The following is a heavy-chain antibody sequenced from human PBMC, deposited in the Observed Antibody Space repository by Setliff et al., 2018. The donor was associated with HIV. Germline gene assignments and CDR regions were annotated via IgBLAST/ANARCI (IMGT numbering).Heavy chain of an antibody. D-gene: IGHD3-10*01. CDR3: TGPRGDEAFDI. CDR1: GGTSNKYA. CDR2: FIPVLDIT. J-gene: IGHJ3*02. V-gene: IGHV1-69*10. Sequence: SVKVSCKASGGTSNKYAINWVRQAPGQGLEWMGQFIPVLDITNYAQKFQGRVTITADASSSTMYMELSGLRSGDTAVYYCTGPRGDEAFDIWGQGTMVTVS.